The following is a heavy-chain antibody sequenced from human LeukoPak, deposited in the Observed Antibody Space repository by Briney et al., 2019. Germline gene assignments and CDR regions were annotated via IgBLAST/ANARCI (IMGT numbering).Heavy chain of an antibody. CDR2: VSTSGGGT. D-gene: IGHD2-2*03. J-gene: IGHJ2*01. V-gene: IGHV3-23*01. CDR3: ARVGSWCFDL. Sequence: GGSLRLSCAASGFTFSSYAMTWVRQAPGKGLEWVSTVSTSGGGTYYADSVKGRFTISRDNSKNTLYLQMNSLRAEDTAVYYCARVGSWCFDLWGRGTLVTVSS. CDR1: GFTFSSYA.